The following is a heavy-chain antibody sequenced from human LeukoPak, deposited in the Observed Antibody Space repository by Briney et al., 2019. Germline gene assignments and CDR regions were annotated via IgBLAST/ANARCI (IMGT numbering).Heavy chain of an antibody. D-gene: IGHD3-10*01. J-gene: IGHJ4*02. CDR2: ISYDGSNK. Sequence: GSLRLSCAASGFTFSSYAMHWVRQAPGKGLEWVAVISYDGSNKYYADSVKGRFTISRDNAKNSLYLQMNSLRVEDTAVYFCARFVDQSTYYFDSWGQGTLVIVS. CDR3: ARFVDQSTYYFDS. V-gene: IGHV3-30-3*01. CDR1: GFTFSSYA.